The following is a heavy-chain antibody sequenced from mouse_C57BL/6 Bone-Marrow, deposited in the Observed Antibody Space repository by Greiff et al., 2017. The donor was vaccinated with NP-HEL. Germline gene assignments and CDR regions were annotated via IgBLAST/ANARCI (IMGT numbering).Heavy chain of an antibody. Sequence: EVQVVESGGGLVQPGGSLKLSCAASGFTFSDYGMAWVRQAPRKGPEWVAFISNLAYSIYYADTVTGRFTISRENAKNTLYLEMSSLMSEDTAMYYCARGLPGYFDVWGTGTTVTVSS. V-gene: IGHV5-15*01. CDR3: ARGLPGYFDV. CDR1: GFTFSDYG. CDR2: ISNLAYSI. J-gene: IGHJ1*03.